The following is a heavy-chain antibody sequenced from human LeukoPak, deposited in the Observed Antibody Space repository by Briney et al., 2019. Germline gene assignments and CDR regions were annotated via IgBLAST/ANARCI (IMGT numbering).Heavy chain of an antibody. CDR2: ISSGSTYT. J-gene: IGHJ4*02. CDR3: ARGSRYSGYAIEDYFDY. V-gene: IGHV3-21*01. Sequence: GGSLRLSCAASGFTFSSYSMNWVRQAPGKGLEWVSSISSGSTYTYYAHSMKGRFTVSRDNAQNSVYLQMNSLRAEDTAVYYCARGSRYSGYAIEDYFDYWGQGTLVTVSS. CDR1: GFTFSSYS. D-gene: IGHD5-12*01.